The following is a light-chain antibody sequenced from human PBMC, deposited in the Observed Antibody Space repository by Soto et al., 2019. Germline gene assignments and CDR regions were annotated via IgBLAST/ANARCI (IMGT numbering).Light chain of an antibody. CDR2: DVI. V-gene: IGLV2-14*01. J-gene: IGLJ3*02. Sequence: QSALTQPASVSGSPGQSITISCTGTSSDVGGYNYVSWYQQHPGKAPRLMIYDVINRPSGVSNRFSGSKSGNTASLTISGLQAEDEADYYCCSYPGSHTWVFGGGTKLTVL. CDR1: SSDVGGYNY. CDR3: CSYPGSHTWV.